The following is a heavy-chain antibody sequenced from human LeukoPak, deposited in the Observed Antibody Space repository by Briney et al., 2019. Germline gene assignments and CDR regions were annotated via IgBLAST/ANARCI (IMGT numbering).Heavy chain of an antibody. CDR1: GGSINNYY. CDR2: IYSSGKT. CDR3: ARDGHVDTANNWFDP. Sequence: PSETLSLTCTVSGGSINNYYWTWIRQPAGKGLEWIGRIYSSGKTNYNPSLKSRVTISVDTSKNQFSLKLSSVTAADTAVYYCARDGHVDTANNWFDPWGQGTLVTVSS. D-gene: IGHD5-18*01. V-gene: IGHV4-4*07. J-gene: IGHJ5*02.